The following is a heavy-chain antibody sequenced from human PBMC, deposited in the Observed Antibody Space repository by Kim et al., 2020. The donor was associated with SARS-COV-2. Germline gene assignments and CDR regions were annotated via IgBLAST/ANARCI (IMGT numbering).Heavy chain of an antibody. CDR3: AKDVLMWFGVLGGGMDV. CDR1: GFTFSSYA. CDR2: ISGSDGNT. Sequence: GGYVRLSCAASGFTFSSYAMSWVRQAPGKGLEWVSSISGSDGNTYYAQSVKGRFTISRDNSKNTLYLQIYSLRAEDTAVYYCAKDVLMWFGVLGGGMDVWGQGTTVTVSS. D-gene: IGHD3-10*01. J-gene: IGHJ6*02. V-gene: IGHV3-23*01.